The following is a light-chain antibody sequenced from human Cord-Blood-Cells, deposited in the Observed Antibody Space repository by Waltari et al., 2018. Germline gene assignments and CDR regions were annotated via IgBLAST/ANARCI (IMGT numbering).Light chain of an antibody. CDR1: SSEVGGYNY. J-gene: IGLJ1*01. CDR3: SSYTSSSTYV. Sequence: QSALTQPASVSGSPGQSITISCTGTSSEVGGYNYVSWYQQHPGKAPKLMIYEVSNRPSGFSNRFSGSKSGNTASLTISGLQAEDEADYYCSSYTSSSTYVFGTGTKVTVL. CDR2: EVS. V-gene: IGLV2-14*01.